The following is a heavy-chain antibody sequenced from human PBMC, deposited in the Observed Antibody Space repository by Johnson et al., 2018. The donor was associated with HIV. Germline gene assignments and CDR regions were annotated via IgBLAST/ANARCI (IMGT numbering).Heavy chain of an antibody. Sequence: MLLVESGGGLVKPGGSLRLSCAASGFTFSNAWMSWVRQAPGKGLEWVGRIKSKTDGGTTDYAAPVKGRFTISRDDSKNTLYLQMNSLKTEDTAVYYCAKGVVPAAADAFDIWGQGTMVTVSS. V-gene: IGHV3-15*01. CDR1: GFTFSNAW. D-gene: IGHD2-2*01. CDR3: AKGVVPAAADAFDI. CDR2: IKSKTDGGTT. J-gene: IGHJ3*02.